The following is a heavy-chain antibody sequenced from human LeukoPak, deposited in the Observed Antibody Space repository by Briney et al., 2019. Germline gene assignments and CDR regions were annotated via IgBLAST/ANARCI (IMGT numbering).Heavy chain of an antibody. V-gene: IGHV3-33*06. CDR2: IWYDGSNK. CDR1: GFSFSNDG. J-gene: IGHJ4*02. CDR3: AKERDGYNYGLDY. D-gene: IGHD5-24*01. Sequence: GRSLRLSCAASGFSFSNDGMNWARQAPGKGLEWVAVIWYDGSNKYYADSVKGRFTISRDNSKNTLYLQMNSLRAEDTTVYYCAKERDGYNYGLDYWGQGTLVTVSS.